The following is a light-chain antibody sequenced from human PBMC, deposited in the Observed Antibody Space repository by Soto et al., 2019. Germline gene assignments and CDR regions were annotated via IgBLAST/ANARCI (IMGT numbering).Light chain of an antibody. CDR1: QSVSSGY. CDR3: QQYGSSPRT. CDR2: GAS. J-gene: IGKJ1*01. Sequence: VLTPSPGSLSLSPGERATLSCRVSQSVSSGYLVWYQQKPGQAPRLLIYGASSRATGIPDKFSGSGSGTDFTLTISRLEPEDFAVYYCQQYGSSPRTFGQGTKVDIK. V-gene: IGKV3-20*01.